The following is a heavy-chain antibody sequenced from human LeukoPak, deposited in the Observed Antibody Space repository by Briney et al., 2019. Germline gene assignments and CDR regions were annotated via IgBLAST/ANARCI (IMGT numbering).Heavy chain of an antibody. CDR2: INHSGST. Sequence: SETLSLTCVVFGESLCGYYWSWIRQPPGMGLEWIGEINHSGSTNYNPSLKSRVTISVDTSKNQFSLKLNSVTAADTAIYYCARGVYNSSSLSGWFDPWGQGSLVTVSS. D-gene: IGHD6-6*01. CDR3: ARGVYNSSSLSGWFDP. J-gene: IGHJ5*02. V-gene: IGHV4-34*01. CDR1: GESLCGYY.